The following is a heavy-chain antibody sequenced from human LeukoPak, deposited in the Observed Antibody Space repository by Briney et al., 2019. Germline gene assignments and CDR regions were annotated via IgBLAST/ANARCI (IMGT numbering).Heavy chain of an antibody. CDR3: ARRLSANWYFDL. D-gene: IGHD2/OR15-2a*01. CDR1: GGSISSGDYY. J-gene: IGHJ2*01. CDR2: IYYSGST. V-gene: IGHV4-31*03. Sequence: SETLSLTCTVSGGSISSGDYYWSWIRQHPGKGLEWIGYIYYSGSTYYNPSLKSRVTISVDTSKSQFSLKLSSVTAADTAVYYCARRLSANWYFDLWGRGTLVTVSS.